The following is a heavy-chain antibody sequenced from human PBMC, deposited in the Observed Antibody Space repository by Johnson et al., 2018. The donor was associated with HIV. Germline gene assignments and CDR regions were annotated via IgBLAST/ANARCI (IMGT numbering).Heavy chain of an antibody. CDR1: GFTVSNNY. CDR2: IYSGGST. J-gene: IGHJ3*02. CDR3: VSVRVGAFDI. V-gene: IGHV3-66*01. D-gene: IGHD3-16*01. Sequence: VQLLESGGGLVQPGGSLRLSCAASGFTVSNNYMSWVRQAPGKGLEWVSIIYSGGSTYYADSVKGRFTISRDNSKNTLYIQMNSLRVEDTAVYYCVSVRVGAFDIWGQGTMVTVSS.